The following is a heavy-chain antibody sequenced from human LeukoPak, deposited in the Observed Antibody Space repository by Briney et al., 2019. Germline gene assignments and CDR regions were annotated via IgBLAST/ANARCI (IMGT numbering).Heavy chain of an antibody. CDR1: GGSISSYY. CDR2: IYYSGST. D-gene: IGHD3-9*01. Sequence: PSETLSLTCTVSGGSISSYYWSWLRQPPGKGLEWVGYIYYSGSTNYNPSLKSRVTISVDTSKNQFSLKLSSVTAADTAVYYCARDAGVLRYFDWSTDAFDIWGQGTMVTVSS. J-gene: IGHJ3*02. V-gene: IGHV4-59*01. CDR3: ARDAGVLRYFDWSTDAFDI.